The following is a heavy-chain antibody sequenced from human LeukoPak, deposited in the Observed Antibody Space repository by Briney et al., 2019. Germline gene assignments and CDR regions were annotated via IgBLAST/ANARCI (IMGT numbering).Heavy chain of an antibody. V-gene: IGHV3-33*08. CDR1: GFTFSSYG. J-gene: IGHJ5*02. D-gene: IGHD3-3*01. CDR3: AREGVRFLFDP. Sequence: GGSLRLSCAASGFTFSSYGMHWVRQAPGKGLEWVAFIWYDGSNKYYGDSAKGRFTISRDNSKNTPYLQMNSLRAEDTAVYYCAREGVRFLFDPWGQGTLVTVSS. CDR2: IWYDGSNK.